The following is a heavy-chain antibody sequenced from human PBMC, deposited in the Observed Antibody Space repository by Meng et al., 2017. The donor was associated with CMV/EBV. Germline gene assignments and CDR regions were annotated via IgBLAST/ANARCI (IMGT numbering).Heavy chain of an antibody. CDR2: MSYSGST. CDR1: GGSISSSSYY. Sequence: PETLSLTCAVSGGSISSSSYYWGWIRQPPEKGLEWIGSMSYSGSTYYNPSLQSRVTISVDTSKNQFSLKLSSVTAADTAVYYCAGSSLRFLELDYYYYGMDVWGQGTTVTVSS. V-gene: IGHV4-39*07. D-gene: IGHD3-3*01. J-gene: IGHJ6*02. CDR3: AGSSLRFLELDYYYYGMDV.